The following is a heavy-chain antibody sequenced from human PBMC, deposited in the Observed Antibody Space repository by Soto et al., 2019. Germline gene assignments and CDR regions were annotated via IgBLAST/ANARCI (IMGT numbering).Heavy chain of an antibody. J-gene: IGHJ4*02. D-gene: IGHD3-10*01. CDR1: GFTFNNYA. CDR2: ISGGGDTT. V-gene: IGHV3-23*01. Sequence: EVQLLESGGGLGQPGGSLRLSCAASGFTFNNYAMSWVRQAPGKGLEWVSAISGGGDTTSYADSVKGRFTVSRDGSKNTVYVQMNSLRAEDTAVYYCAKGRGGSGSLTPRVDFWGQGTLVTVSS. CDR3: AKGRGGSGSLTPRVDF.